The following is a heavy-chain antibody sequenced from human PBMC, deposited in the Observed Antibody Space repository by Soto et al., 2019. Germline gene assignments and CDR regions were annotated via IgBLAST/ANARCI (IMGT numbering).Heavy chain of an antibody. CDR3: ARVWYCTSNSCPFDY. CDR1: GFTFSSYS. J-gene: IGHJ4*02. D-gene: IGHD2-2*01. V-gene: IGHV3-21*01. CDR2: ISSTSSYI. Sequence: GGSLILSCVASGFTFSSYSMNWVRQAPGKGLEWVSYISSTSSYIYYADSVKGRFTISRDNAKNSLFLQMNSLRAENTAVYYCARVWYCTSNSCPFDYWGQGTLVTVSS.